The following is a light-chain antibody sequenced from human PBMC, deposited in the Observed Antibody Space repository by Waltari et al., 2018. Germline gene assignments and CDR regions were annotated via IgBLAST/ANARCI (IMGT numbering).Light chain of an antibody. CDR2: EVT. J-gene: IGLJ2*01. V-gene: IGLV2-23*02. CDR1: SHDVGNYDL. Sequence: QSALTQPASVSGSPGQSITISCTGTSHDVGNYDLVSWYQQHPGKAPKLIIYEVTKRPSGLSKRFSGSKSGNTASLTISGLHTEDEGDYYCCSYSGDLSFGVGFGGGTKLTVL. CDR3: CSYSGDLSFGVG.